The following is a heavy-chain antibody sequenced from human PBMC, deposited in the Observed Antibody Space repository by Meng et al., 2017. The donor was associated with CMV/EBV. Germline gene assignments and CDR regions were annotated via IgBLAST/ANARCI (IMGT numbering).Heavy chain of an antibody. V-gene: IGHV1-2*02. J-gene: IGHJ6*02. D-gene: IGHD3-16*01. CDR2: INPNSGGT. CDR3: ARVIKRLRYYGMDV. CDR1: GYTFTGYY. Sequence: ASVKVSCKASGYTFTGYYMHWVRQAPGQGLEWMGWINPNSGGTNYAQKFQGRVTISVDTSKNQFSLKLSSVTAADTAVYYCARVIKRLRYYGMDVWGQGTTVTVSS.